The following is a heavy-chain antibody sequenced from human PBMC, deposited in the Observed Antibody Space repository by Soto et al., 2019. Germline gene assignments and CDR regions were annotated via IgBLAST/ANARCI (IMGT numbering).Heavy chain of an antibody. V-gene: IGHV3-30-3*01. Sequence: RRLSCAASGFTFSSYAMHWVRQAPGKGLEWVAVISYDGSNKYYADSVKGRFTISRDNSEKTLYLQMNSLRADDTAVYYCARAGAVTTDYYYYGMDVWGQGTTVTVSS. CDR3: ARAGAVTTDYYYYGMDV. CDR1: GFTFSSYA. CDR2: ISYDGSNK. D-gene: IGHD4-17*01. J-gene: IGHJ6*02.